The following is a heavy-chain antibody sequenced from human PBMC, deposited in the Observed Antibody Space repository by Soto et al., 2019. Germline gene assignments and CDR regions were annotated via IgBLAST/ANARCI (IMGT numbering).Heavy chain of an antibody. D-gene: IGHD3-3*01. V-gene: IGHV1-18*01. Sequence: QVQLVESGGGVVQPGRSLRLSCAASGFTFSSYGISWVRQAPGQGLEWMGWISAYNGNTNYAQKLQGRVTMTTDTSTSTAYMELRSLRSDDTAVYYCARDSLDFSSPWGQGTLVTVSS. CDR1: GFTFSSYG. J-gene: IGHJ5*02. CDR2: ISAYNGNT. CDR3: ARDSLDFSSP.